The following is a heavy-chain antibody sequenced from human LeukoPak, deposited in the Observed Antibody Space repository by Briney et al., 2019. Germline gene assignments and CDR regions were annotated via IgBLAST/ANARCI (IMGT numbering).Heavy chain of an antibody. CDR3: ASMSIAVAGTDY. V-gene: IGHV3-30-3*01. CDR2: ISYDGSNK. Sequence: GGSLRLSCAASGFTFSSYAMSWVRQAPGKGLEWVAVISYDGSNKYYADSVKGRFTISRDNSKNTLYLQMNSLRAEDTAVYYCASMSIAVAGTDYWGQGTLVTVSS. D-gene: IGHD6-19*01. J-gene: IGHJ4*02. CDR1: GFTFSSYA.